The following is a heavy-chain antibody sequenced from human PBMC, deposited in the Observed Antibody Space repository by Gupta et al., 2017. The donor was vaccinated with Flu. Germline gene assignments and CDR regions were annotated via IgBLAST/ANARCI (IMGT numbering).Heavy chain of an antibody. CDR3: VRGHWDS. CDR1: GFSCSDYD. Sequence: CVASGFSCSDYDISCVRLAPGKRLEWLSFISKTAVTYHTDSVGGRFTISRDNAKNSVYLQMNSLRVEDTAFYYCVRGHWDSCGQGTLVTVSS. V-gene: IGHV3-48*03. J-gene: IGHJ4*02. CDR2: ISKTAVT.